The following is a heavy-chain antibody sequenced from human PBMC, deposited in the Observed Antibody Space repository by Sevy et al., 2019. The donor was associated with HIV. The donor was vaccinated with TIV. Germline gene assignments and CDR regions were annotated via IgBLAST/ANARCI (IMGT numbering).Heavy chain of an antibody. CDR3: AKDFTGYNGMDV. V-gene: IGHV3-30*18. CDR2: IPYHGRDK. CDR1: GISFTTSG. Sequence: GGSLRLSCVVSGISFTTSGMHWVRQAPGKGLEWVAVIPYHGRDKFYAESVKGRSTISRDNSKNMLYLQINSLRAEDTAVYYCAKDFTGYNGMDVWGQGTMVTVSS. J-gene: IGHJ6*02. D-gene: IGHD3-9*01.